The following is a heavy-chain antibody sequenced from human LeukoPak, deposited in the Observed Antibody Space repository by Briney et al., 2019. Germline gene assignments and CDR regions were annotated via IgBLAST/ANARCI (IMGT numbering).Heavy chain of an antibody. J-gene: IGHJ4*02. V-gene: IGHV3-23*01. CDR3: ARGTRSYYYGSGSYYDY. Sequence: GGSLRPSCAASGFIFSSCAMTWVRQAPGKGLEWVSGISGTDGYTYYADSVKGRFTISRDNSKNTLYLQMNSLRAEDTAVYYCARGTRSYYYGSGSYYDYWGQGTLVTVSS. D-gene: IGHD3-10*01. CDR2: ISGTDGYT. CDR1: GFIFSSCA.